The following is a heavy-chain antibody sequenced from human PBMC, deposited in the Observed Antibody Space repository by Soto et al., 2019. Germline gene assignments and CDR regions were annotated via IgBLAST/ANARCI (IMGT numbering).Heavy chain of an antibody. D-gene: IGHD2-15*01. V-gene: IGHV3-23*01. CDR2: ITGSGGGA. Sequence: RLSCAASGFTFSSSAMTWVRQAPGKGLEWVSAITGSGGGAYYADSVKGRFAISRDNSKNTLYLQMDSLRAGDTAVYYCAKSTGCNGGICHWGQGTQVTVSS. CDR3: AKSTGCNGGICH. CDR1: GFTFSSSA. J-gene: IGHJ4*02.